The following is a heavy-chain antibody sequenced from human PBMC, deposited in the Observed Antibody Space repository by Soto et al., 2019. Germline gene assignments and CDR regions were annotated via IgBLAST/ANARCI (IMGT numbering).Heavy chain of an antibody. CDR2: IIPIFGTA. D-gene: IGHD3-10*01. V-gene: IGHV1-69*13. Sequence: SVKVSCKASGGTFTSCAISWVRQAPGQGLEWMGGIIPIFGTANYAQKFRGRVTITADESTSTAYMELSSLRSEDTDVYYCARDTPGETSIKHYYGMDVWDQGTKLAV. CDR1: GGTFTSCA. CDR3: ARDTPGETSIKHYYGMDV. J-gene: IGHJ6*02.